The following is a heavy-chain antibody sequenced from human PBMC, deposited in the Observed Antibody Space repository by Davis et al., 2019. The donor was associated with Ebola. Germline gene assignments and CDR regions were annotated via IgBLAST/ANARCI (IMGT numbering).Heavy chain of an antibody. Sequence: GESLKISCRTSGFTFSTYVMSWVRQAPGKGLEWVTAISGSGGSTFYADSVKGRFTISRDNSKNTLYLQLNSLRAEDTAVYYCATVPISYRPGYMDVWGKGTTVTVSS. D-gene: IGHD3-3*01. CDR3: ATVPISYRPGYMDV. V-gene: IGHV3-23*01. J-gene: IGHJ6*03. CDR1: GFTFSTYV. CDR2: ISGSGGST.